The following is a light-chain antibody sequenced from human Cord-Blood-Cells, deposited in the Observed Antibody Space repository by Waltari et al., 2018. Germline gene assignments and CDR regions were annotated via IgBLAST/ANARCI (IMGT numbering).Light chain of an antibody. V-gene: IGLV2-8*01. CDR1: ISDVAAYNY. J-gene: IGLJ2*01. CDR3: SSYAGSNNVV. Sequence: QSALTQPPSASGSPGQPVTISCTGSISDVAAYNYVSWYQQHPGKAPNLMIYEVSKRPSGVPDRFSGSKSGNTASLTVSGLQAEDEADYYCSSYAGSNNVVFGGGTKLTVL. CDR2: EVS.